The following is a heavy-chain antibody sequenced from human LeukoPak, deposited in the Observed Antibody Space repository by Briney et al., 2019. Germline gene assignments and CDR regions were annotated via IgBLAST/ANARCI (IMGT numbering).Heavy chain of an antibody. J-gene: IGHJ5*02. CDR3: ARAYYCSGGSCYYWFDP. CDR1: GGTFSSYA. D-gene: IGHD2-15*01. CDR2: IIPIFGTA. Sequence: GASVKVSCKASGGTFSSYAISWVRQAPGQGLEWMGGIIPIFGTANYAQKFQGRVTINTDESTSTAYMELSSLRSEDTAVYYCARAYYCSGGSCYYWFDPWGQGTLVTVSS. V-gene: IGHV1-69*05.